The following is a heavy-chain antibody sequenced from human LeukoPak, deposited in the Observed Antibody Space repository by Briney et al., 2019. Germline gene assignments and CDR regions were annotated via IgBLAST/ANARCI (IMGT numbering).Heavy chain of an antibody. V-gene: IGHV3-23*01. D-gene: IGHD3-22*01. Sequence: GGSLRLSCAASGFTFSSYGMSWVRQAPGKGLEWVSVISGSGGSTYYADSVKGRFTISRDNSKNTLYLQMNSLRAEDTAVYYCAKDYYDTSGYYSAEYFQHWGQGTLVTVSS. CDR3: AKDYYDTSGYYSAEYFQH. J-gene: IGHJ1*01. CDR2: ISGSGGST. CDR1: GFTFSSYG.